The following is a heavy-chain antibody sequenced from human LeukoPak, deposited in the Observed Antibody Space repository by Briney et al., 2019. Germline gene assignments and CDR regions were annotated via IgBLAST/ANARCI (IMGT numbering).Heavy chain of an antibody. CDR1: GFTFSSYA. D-gene: IGHD3-10*01. CDR2: ISRNGGST. J-gene: IGHJ6*04. CDR3: PLWSLV. V-gene: IGHV3-64D*06. Sequence: GGSLRLSCSASGFTFSSYAMHWVRQAPGEGLEYVSAISRNGGSTYYADSVKGRFTISRDNSKNTLYLQMSSLRAEDTAVYYCPLWSLVWGKGTTVTVSS.